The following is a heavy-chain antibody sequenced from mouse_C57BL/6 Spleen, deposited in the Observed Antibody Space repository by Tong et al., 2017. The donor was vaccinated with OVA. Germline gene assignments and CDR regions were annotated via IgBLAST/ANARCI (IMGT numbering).Heavy chain of an antibody. Sequence: EVQLQESGAELVKPGASVKLSCKASGYTFTSYWMHWVKQRPGRGLEWIGRIDPEDGETKYAPKFQGKATITADTSSNTAYLQLSSLTSEDTAVYYCRWSDYWGQGTTLTVSS. CDR3: RWSDY. CDR1: GYTFTSYW. V-gene: IGHV14-2*01. CDR2: IDPEDGET. D-gene: IGHD2-3*01. J-gene: IGHJ2*01.